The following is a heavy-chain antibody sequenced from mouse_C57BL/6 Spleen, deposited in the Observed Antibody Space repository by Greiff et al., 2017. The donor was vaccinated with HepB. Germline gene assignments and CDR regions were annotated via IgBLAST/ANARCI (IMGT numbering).Heavy chain of an antibody. J-gene: IGHJ2*01. Sequence: EVKLEESGPELVKPGASVKISCKASGYSFTGYYMNWVKQSPEKSLEWIGEINPSTGGTTYNQKFKAKATLTVDKSSSTAYMQLKSLTSEDSAVYYCARGGITTIFDYWGQGTTLTVSS. D-gene: IGHD2-4*01. CDR1: GYSFTGYY. CDR3: ARGGITTIFDY. CDR2: INPSTGGT. V-gene: IGHV1-42*01.